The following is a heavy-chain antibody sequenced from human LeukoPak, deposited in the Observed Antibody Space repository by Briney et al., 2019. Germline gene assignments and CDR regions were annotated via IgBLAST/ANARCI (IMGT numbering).Heavy chain of an antibody. V-gene: IGHV4-31*03. CDR1: GGSISSGDYY. D-gene: IGHD3-10*01. J-gene: IGHJ4*02. CDR3: ARGSTLIRGFDY. CDR2: IFYSGSA. Sequence: SETLSLTCTVSGGSISSGDYYWNWIRQHPEKSLEWIGYIFYSGSAYYNPPLKSRVTISVDTSKNQFSLKLSSVTAADTAVYYCARGSTLIRGFDYWGQGTLVTVSS.